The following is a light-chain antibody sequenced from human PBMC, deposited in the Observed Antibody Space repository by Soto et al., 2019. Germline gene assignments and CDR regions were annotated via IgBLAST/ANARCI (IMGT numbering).Light chain of an antibody. V-gene: IGKV4-1*01. CDR1: QSVLYSSNNKNY. Sequence: DIVMTQSPDSLAVSLGERATINCKSSQSVLYSSNNKNYLAWYQKRPGQPPKLLIYWASTRESGVPDRFSGSGSGTDFTLTITSLQAEDVAVYYCQQYESTPPTLGQGTKLEIK. CDR3: QQYESTPPT. CDR2: WAS. J-gene: IGKJ2*01.